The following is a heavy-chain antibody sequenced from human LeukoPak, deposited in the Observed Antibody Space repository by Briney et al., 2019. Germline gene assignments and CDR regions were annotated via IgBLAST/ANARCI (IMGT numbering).Heavy chain of an antibody. CDR2: IKTDGSQI. D-gene: IGHD7-27*01. V-gene: IGHV3-7*01. CDR3: ARDLNWETY. CDR1: GFTFSSYA. Sequence: GGSLRLSCAASGFTFSSYAMSWVRQAPGKGLEWVANIKTDGSQIYYVDSVKGRFTISRDNAKNSLYLQMNSLRAEDTAVYYCARDLNWETYWGQGTLVTVSS. J-gene: IGHJ4*02.